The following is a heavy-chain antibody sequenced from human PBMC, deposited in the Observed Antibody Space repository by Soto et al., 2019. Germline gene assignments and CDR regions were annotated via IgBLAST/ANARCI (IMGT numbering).Heavy chain of an antibody. V-gene: IGHV4-34*01. CDR3: ARGLGGITFGGVSPNDY. Sequence: SETLSLTCPVYGGSFSCYYWSWIRQPPGKGLEWIGEINHSGSTNYNPSLKSRVTISVDTSKNQFSLKLSSVTAADTAVYYCARGLGGITFGGVSPNDYWGQGTLVTV. CDR1: GGSFSCYY. D-gene: IGHD3-16*01. CDR2: INHSGST. J-gene: IGHJ4*02.